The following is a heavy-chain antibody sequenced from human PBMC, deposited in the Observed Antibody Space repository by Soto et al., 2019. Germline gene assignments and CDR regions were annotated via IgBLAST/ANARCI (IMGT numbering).Heavy chain of an antibody. J-gene: IGHJ4*02. D-gene: IGHD2-8*01. Sequence: EVQLLESGGGLVQPGGSLRLSCAASGFAFSNYAMSWVRQAPGKGLEWVSTIGGSGGSTHYADSVKGRFTFPRDNSKNTLYLQMNSLRAEDTAVYYCAKGSCTNGVCYPDYWGQGTLVTVSS. CDR2: IGGSGGST. CDR3: AKGSCTNGVCYPDY. CDR1: GFAFSNYA. V-gene: IGHV3-23*01.